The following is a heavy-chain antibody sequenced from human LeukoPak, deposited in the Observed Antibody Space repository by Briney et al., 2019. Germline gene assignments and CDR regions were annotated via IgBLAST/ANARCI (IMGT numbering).Heavy chain of an antibody. D-gene: IGHD1-14*01. CDR2: IIPILGIA. V-gene: IGHV1-69*02. CDR3: ARGPDMDWFDP. CDR1: GGTFSSYT. Sequence: GASVKVSCKASGGTFSSYTISRVRQAPGQGLEWMGRIIPILGIANYAQKFQGRVTITADKSTSTAYMELSSLRSEDTAVYYCARGPDMDWFDPWGQGTLVTVSS. J-gene: IGHJ5*02.